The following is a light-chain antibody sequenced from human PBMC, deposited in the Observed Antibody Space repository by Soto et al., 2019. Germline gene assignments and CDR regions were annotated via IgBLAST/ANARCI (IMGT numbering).Light chain of an antibody. CDR3: QQLTWF. CDR2: GAS. Sequence: DVQLTQSPSFLSASVGDRVTITCRASQGISSYLAWYQQKPGKAPKVLIYGASTLQSGVPSRFSGSGSGTDFTLTLGSLQPEDFATYYCQQLTWFVGGGTKVEIK. CDR1: QGISSY. V-gene: IGKV1-9*01. J-gene: IGKJ4*01.